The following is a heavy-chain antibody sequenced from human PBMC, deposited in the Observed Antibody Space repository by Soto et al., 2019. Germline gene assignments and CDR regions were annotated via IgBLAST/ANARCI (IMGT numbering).Heavy chain of an antibody. Sequence: GGSLRLSCAASGFTVSSYAMSWARQARGEGLEWVSGISGSGDSTYYADSVKGRFTISRDNSKNTLYLQMNSLRAEDTAVYYCAKAVPGIAVAGTGYFQHWGQGTRVTVSS. V-gene: IGHV3-23*01. J-gene: IGHJ1*01. D-gene: IGHD6-19*01. CDR1: GFTVSSYA. CDR2: ISGSGDST. CDR3: AKAVPGIAVAGTGYFQH.